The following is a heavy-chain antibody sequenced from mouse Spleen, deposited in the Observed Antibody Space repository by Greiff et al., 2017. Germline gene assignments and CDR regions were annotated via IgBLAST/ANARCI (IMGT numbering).Heavy chain of an antibody. D-gene: IGHD1-1*02. V-gene: IGHV1-4*01. Sequence: VKLQESGAELARPGASVKMSCKASGYTFTSYTMHWVKQRPGQGLEWIGYINPSSGYTKYNQKFKDKATLTADKSSSTAYMQLSSLTSEDSAVYYCATGGGPAWFAYWGQGTLVTVSA. CDR3: ATGGGPAWFAY. CDR2: INPSSGYT. CDR1: GYTFTSYT. J-gene: IGHJ3*01.